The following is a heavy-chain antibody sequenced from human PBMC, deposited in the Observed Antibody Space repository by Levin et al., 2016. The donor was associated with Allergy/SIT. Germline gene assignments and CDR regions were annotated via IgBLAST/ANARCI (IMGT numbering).Heavy chain of an antibody. CDR2: IYYSGST. V-gene: IGHV4-39*01. J-gene: IGHJ4*02. CDR1: GGSISSSSYY. D-gene: IGHD6-19*01. CDR3: AVSRLVAGTPRTFDY. Sequence: SETLSLTCTVSGGSISSSSYYWGWIRQPPGKGLEWIGSIYYSGSTYYNPSLKSRVTISVDTSKNQFSLKLSSVTAADTAVYYCAVSRLVAGTPRTFDYWGQGTLVTVSS.